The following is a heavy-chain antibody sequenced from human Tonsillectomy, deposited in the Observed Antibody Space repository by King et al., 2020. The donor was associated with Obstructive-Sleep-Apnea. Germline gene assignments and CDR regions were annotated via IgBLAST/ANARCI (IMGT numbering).Heavy chain of an antibody. V-gene: IGHV5-10-1*01. Sequence: QLVQSGAEVKKPGESLRISCKGSGYSFTSYWINWVRQMPGKGLEWMGRIDPSDSYTNYSPSFQGHVTISADKSISTAYLQWSSLKASDTAMYYCASGLLVVPALAYYYYGMDAWGQGTTVTVSS. CDR2: IDPSDSYT. J-gene: IGHJ6*02. CDR1: GYSFTSYW. D-gene: IGHD2-2*01. CDR3: ASGLLVVPALAYYYYGMDA.